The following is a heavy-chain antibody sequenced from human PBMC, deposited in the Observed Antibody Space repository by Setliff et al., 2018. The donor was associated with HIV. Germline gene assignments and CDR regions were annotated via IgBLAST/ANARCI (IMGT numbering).Heavy chain of an antibody. CDR3: AKEYFY. Sequence: PSETLSLTCTVSGGSIKSSSDYWGWIRQPPGKGLEWIGTIYYSGSTYYNPSLKSRVTISVDTSKNQISLNLGSVTAADTAIYYCAKEYFYWGQGTLVTVSS. J-gene: IGHJ4*02. D-gene: IGHD3-9*01. V-gene: IGHV4-39*02. CDR2: IYYSGST. CDR1: GGSIKSSSDY.